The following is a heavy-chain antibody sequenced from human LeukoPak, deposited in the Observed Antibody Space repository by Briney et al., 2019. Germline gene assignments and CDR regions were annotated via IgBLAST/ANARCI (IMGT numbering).Heavy chain of an antibody. CDR2: IYTSGGT. CDR1: GGSISSYY. D-gene: IGHD2-15*01. J-gene: IGHJ5*02. CDR3: ARGDCSGGSCYTSYNWFDP. V-gene: IGHV4-4*07. Sequence: SETLSLTCTVSGGSISSYYWSWIRQPAGKGLEWIGRIYTSGGTNYNPSLKSRVTISVDTSKNQFSLKLSSVTAADTAVYYCARGDCSGGSCYTSYNWFDPWGQGTLVTVSS.